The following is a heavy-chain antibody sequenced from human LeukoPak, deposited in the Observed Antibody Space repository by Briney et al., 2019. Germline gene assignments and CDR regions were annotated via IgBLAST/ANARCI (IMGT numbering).Heavy chain of an antibody. Sequence: ASVKVSCKASGYTFTSYGISWVRQAPGQGHEWMGWVSAYNGNTNYAQKLQGRVTMTTDKSTSTAYMELSSLRSEDTAVYYCARGSRSSSSSKLFDYWGQGTLVTVSS. D-gene: IGHD6-6*01. J-gene: IGHJ4*02. CDR3: ARGSRSSSSSKLFDY. V-gene: IGHV1-18*01. CDR2: VSAYNGNT. CDR1: GYTFTSYG.